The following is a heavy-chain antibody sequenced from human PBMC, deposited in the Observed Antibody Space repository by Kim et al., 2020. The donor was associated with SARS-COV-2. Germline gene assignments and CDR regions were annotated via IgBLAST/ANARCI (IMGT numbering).Heavy chain of an antibody. CDR3: ARGSAATGTYYFDY. J-gene: IGHJ4*02. Sequence: GGSLRLSCAASGFTFSSYAMHWVRQAPGKGLEWVAVISDDGDHKYYADSVKGRFAISRDFSKNTLSLQMNSLRPEDTAVYYCARGSAATGTYYFDYWGQGTLVTVSS. CDR2: ISDDGDHK. D-gene: IGHD6-13*01. CDR1: GFTFSSYA. V-gene: IGHV3-30*09.